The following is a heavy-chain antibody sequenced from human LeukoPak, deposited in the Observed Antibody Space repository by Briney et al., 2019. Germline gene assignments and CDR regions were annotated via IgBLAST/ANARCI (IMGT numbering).Heavy chain of an antibody. CDR1: GFVFSSYA. V-gene: IGHV3-23*01. Sequence: PGGSLRLSCAASGFVFSSYAMSWVRQAPGKGLQWLSSISGSGGTTFFADSVKGRFTISRDNSKNTLYLQMNSLRAEDTAVYYCAKDSVRGYSGYGNDGFDIWGQGTMVTVSS. CDR2: ISGSGGTT. CDR3: AKDSVRGYSGYGNDGFDI. J-gene: IGHJ3*02. D-gene: IGHD5-12*01.